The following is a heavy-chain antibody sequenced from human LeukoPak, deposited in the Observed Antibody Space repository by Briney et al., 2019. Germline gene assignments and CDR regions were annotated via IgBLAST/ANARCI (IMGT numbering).Heavy chain of an antibody. CDR1: GFAFSDYP. CDR2: ISTSSITI. Sequence: GGPLRLSCAASGFAFSDYPMNWVRQAPGKGLEWISYISTSSITIYYADSVKGRFTISRDNAKNSLYLQMNSLRDEDTALYYCAREEDRRSWLVDYWGQGTLVTVSS. D-gene: IGHD3-22*01. J-gene: IGHJ4*02. CDR3: AREEDRRSWLVDY. V-gene: IGHV3-48*02.